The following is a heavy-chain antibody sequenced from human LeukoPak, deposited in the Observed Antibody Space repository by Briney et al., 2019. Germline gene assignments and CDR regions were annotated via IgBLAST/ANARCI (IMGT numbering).Heavy chain of an antibody. CDR3: AKDLGDVLRFLEHMDV. D-gene: IGHD3-3*01. J-gene: IGHJ6*02. CDR2: ISYDGSNK. Sequence: GGSLRLSCAASGFTFSSYGMHWVRQAPGKGLEWVAVISYDGSNKYYADSVKGRFTISRDNSKNTLYLQMNSLRAEDTAVYYCAKDLGDVLRFLEHMDVWGQGTRSPSP. CDR1: GFTFSSYG. V-gene: IGHV3-30*18.